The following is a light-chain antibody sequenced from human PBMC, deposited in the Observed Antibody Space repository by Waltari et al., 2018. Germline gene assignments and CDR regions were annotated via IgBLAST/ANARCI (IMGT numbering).Light chain of an antibody. CDR1: QSVRRA. J-gene: IGKJ1*01. V-gene: IGKV3-20*01. CDR3: QHYLRLPVA. CDR2: DAS. Sequence: ATLSCRASQSVRRALAWYQQKPGQAPRLLIYDASNRATGIPDRFSGSASGTDFSLTISRLEPEDFAVYYCQHYLRLPVAFGQGTKVEIK.